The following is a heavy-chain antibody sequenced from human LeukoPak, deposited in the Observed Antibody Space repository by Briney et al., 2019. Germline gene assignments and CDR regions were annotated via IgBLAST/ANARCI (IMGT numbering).Heavy chain of an antibody. Sequence: SVKVSCKASGGTFSSYAISWVRQAPGQGLEWLGGIIPIFGTANYAQKFQGRVTITTDESTSTAYMELSSLRSEDTAVYYCASGPLIAVAGTSYFDYWGQGTLVTVSS. CDR2: IIPIFGTA. CDR3: ASGPLIAVAGTSYFDY. CDR1: GGTFSSYA. D-gene: IGHD6-19*01. V-gene: IGHV1-69*05. J-gene: IGHJ4*02.